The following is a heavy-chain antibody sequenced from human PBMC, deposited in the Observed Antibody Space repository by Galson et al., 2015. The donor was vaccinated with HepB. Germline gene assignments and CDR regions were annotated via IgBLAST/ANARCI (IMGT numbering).Heavy chain of an antibody. CDR3: SRGFCSGPPCYWDS. V-gene: IGHV3-72*01. D-gene: IGHD2-15*01. CDR2: IRNKANSYTT. J-gene: IGHJ4*02. Sequence: SLRLSCAASGFTFSDHYMDWVRQAPGKGLEWVGRIRNKANSYTTEYAASVKGRFTISRDDSKNSVYLQMNSLKTDDTAVYHCSRGFCSGPPCYWDSWGQGPLVTVSS. CDR1: GFTFSDHY.